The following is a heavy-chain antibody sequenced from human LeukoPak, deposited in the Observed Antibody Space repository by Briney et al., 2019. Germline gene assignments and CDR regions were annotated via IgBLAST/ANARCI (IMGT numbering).Heavy chain of an antibody. CDR3: TRVPDNAFRIAAAGTGYFDY. D-gene: IGHD6-13*01. CDR1: GFTFGDYA. Sequence: GGSLRLSCTASGFTFGDYAMSWVRQAPGKGLEWVGFIRSKAYGGTTEYAASVKGRFTISRDDSKSIAYLQMNSLKTEDTAVYYCTRVPDNAFRIAAAGTGYFDYWGQGTLVTVSS. CDR2: IRSKAYGGTT. V-gene: IGHV3-49*04. J-gene: IGHJ4*02.